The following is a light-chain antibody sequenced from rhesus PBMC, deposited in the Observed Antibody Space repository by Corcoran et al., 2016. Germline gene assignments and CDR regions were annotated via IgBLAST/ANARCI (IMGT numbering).Light chain of an antibody. Sequence: DIQMTQSPSSLSASVGDKVTITCRASQGISSWLAWYQQKPGKAPKLLIYAAPMLQSGFPARFSGSGSRTDYTLTISSLQPEDFATYYCQQGYNTPFTFGPGTKLDIK. V-gene: IGKV1-18*01. CDR1: QGISSW. CDR3: QQGYNTPFT. J-gene: IGKJ3*01. CDR2: AAP.